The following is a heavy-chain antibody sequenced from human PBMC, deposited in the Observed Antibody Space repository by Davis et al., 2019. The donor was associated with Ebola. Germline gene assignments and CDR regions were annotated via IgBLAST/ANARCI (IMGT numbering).Heavy chain of an antibody. D-gene: IGHD1-26*01. CDR1: GYTFTSYG. V-gene: IGHV1-8*02. CDR3: ARDSSGVVGANDFDY. J-gene: IGHJ4*02. CDR2: MNPNSGNT. Sequence: ASVKVSCKASGYTFTSYGITWVRQAPGQGLEWVGWMNPNSGNTGYAQKFQGRVTMTRNTSINTAYMELSSLRSEDTAVYFCARDSSGVVGANDFDYWGQGTLVTVSS.